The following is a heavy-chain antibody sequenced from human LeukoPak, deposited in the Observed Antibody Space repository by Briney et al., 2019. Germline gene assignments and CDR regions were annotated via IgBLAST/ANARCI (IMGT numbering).Heavy chain of an antibody. V-gene: IGHV4-39*07. D-gene: IGHD2-2*03. Sequence: SETLSLTCTVSGGSISSSSYYWGWIRQPPGKGLEWIGSIYYSGSTYYNPSLKSRVTISVDTSKNQFSLKLSSVTAADTAVYYCARLDSFGYWGQGTLVTVSS. CDR3: ARLDSFGY. CDR2: IYYSGST. J-gene: IGHJ4*02. CDR1: GGSISSSSYY.